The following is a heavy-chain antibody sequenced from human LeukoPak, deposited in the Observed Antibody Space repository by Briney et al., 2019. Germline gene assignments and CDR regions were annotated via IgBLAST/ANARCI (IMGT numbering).Heavy chain of an antibody. J-gene: IGHJ4*02. CDR1: GYSFTRYA. CDR3: ARDTGSYSSDY. Sequence: ASVKVSCKASGYSFTRYAINWVRQAPGQGLEWMGWINTNTKTPTYAQGLTGRFVFSLDTSVRTAYLQISSLKAEDTAVYYCARDTGSYSSDYWGRGTLVTVSS. D-gene: IGHD1-26*01. V-gene: IGHV7-4-1*02. CDR2: INTNTKTP.